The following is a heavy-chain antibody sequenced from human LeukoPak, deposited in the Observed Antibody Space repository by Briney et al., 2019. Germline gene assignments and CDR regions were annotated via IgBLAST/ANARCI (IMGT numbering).Heavy chain of an antibody. CDR2: LIPILGIA. CDR3: ASSTGTYYYYYGMDV. CDR1: GGAFIIYT. D-gene: IGHD1-1*01. V-gene: IGHV1-69*02. Sequence: ASVKVSCNASGGAFIIYTISWMRQAPGQGLEWMGRLIPILGIANYAQQFQGRVTITADKSTSTAYMELSSLRSEDAAVYYCASSTGTYYYYYGMDVWGQGTTVTVSS. J-gene: IGHJ6*02.